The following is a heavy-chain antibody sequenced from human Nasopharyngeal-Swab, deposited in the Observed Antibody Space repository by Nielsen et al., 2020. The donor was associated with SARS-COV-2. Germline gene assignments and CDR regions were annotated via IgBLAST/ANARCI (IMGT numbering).Heavy chain of an antibody. Sequence: GGSVRLSCAASEFTISRNGMHWVRKAPGKGLEWVAYISSSSSTSYYADSVKGRFTISRDNPKNSLYLQMNSLRDEDTALYYCARDVAIVGATLENWGQGTLVTVSA. CDR2: ISSSSSTS. V-gene: IGHV3-48*02. D-gene: IGHD1-26*01. J-gene: IGHJ4*02. CDR3: ARDVAIVGATLEN. CDR1: EFTISRNG.